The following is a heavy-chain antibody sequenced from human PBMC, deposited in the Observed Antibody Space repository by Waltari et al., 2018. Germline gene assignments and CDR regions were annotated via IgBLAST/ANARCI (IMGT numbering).Heavy chain of an antibody. Sequence: QVQLQESGPGLVKPSETLSLTCTVSGGSISSYYWSWLRQPPGKGLEWIGYIYYSGSTNYNPSLKSRVTISVDTSKNQFSLKLSSVTAADTAVYYCARAYSSSWYYWYFDLWGRGTLVTVSS. V-gene: IGHV4-59*01. CDR1: GGSISSYY. CDR2: IYYSGST. CDR3: ARAYSSSWYYWYFDL. D-gene: IGHD6-13*01. J-gene: IGHJ2*01.